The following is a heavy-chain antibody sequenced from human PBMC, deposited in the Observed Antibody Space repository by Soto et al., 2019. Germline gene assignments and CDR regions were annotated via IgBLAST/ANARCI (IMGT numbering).Heavy chain of an antibody. D-gene: IGHD5-12*01. CDR2: INAGNGDT. CDR3: AKAFGGYVT. J-gene: IGHJ4*02. Sequence: VQLVQSGAEVKKPGASVRISCTASGISYTTYAIHWVRQAPGQGLEWMGWINAGNGDTRYSQRFQGRVTLTTNTAATPTYMDMAVLRSETKSIYYRAKAFGGYVTWGQGSLVTVSS. CDR1: GISYTTYA. V-gene: IGHV1-3*01.